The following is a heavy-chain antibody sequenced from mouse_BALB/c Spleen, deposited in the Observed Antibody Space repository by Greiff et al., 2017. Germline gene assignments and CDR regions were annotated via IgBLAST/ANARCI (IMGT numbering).Heavy chain of an antibody. V-gene: IGHV5-17*02. J-gene: IGHJ4*01. CDR1: GFTFSSFG. CDR3: ARSYGNYAAMDY. CDR2: ISSGSSTI. D-gene: IGHD2-1*01. Sequence: EVKLMESGGGLVQPGGSRKLSCAASGFTFSSFGMHWVRQAPEKGLEWVAYISSGSSTIYYADTVKGRFTISRDNPKNTLFLQMTSLRSEDTAMYYCARSYGNYAAMDYWGQGTSVTVSS.